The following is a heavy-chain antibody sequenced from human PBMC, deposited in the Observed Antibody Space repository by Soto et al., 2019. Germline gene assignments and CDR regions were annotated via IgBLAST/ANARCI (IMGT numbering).Heavy chain of an antibody. CDR3: ARVGVVPAAIYYYYMDV. D-gene: IGHD2-2*01. V-gene: IGHV1-8*01. CDR2: MNPNSGNT. J-gene: IGHJ6*03. CDR1: GYTFTSYD. Sequence: ASVKVSCKASGYTFTSYDINWVRQATGQGLEWMGWMNPNSGNTGYAQKFQGRVTMTRNTSISTAYMELSSLRSEDTAVYYCARVGVVPAAIYYYYMDVWGKGTTVTV.